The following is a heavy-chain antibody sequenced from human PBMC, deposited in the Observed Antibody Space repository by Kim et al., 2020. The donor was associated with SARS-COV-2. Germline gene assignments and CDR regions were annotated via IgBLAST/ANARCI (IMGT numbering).Heavy chain of an antibody. CDR1: GGTFSSYA. J-gene: IGHJ4*02. D-gene: IGHD2-15*01. V-gene: IGHV1-69*13. Sequence: SVKVSCKASGGTFSSYAISWVRQAPGQGLEWMGGIIPIFGTANYAQKFQGRVTITADESTSTAYMELSSLRSEDTAVYYCAREGGYCSGGSCYERRSGVLHWGQGTLVTVSS. CDR2: IIPIFGTA. CDR3: AREGGYCSGGSCYERRSGVLH.